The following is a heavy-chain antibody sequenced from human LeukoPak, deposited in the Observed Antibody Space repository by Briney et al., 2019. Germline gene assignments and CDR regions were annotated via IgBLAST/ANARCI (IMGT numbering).Heavy chain of an antibody. CDR1: GYSFTSYW. D-gene: IGHD1-26*01. V-gene: IGHV5-51*01. Sequence: GESLKISCKGSGYSFTSYWIGWVRQMPGKGLEWMGIIYPGDSDTRYSPSFQGQVTISADKSISTAYLQWSSLKASDTAMYYCARLGDSGSYPGYYYGMDVWGQGTTVTVSS. CDR3: ARLGDSGSYPGYYYGMDV. CDR2: IYPGDSDT. J-gene: IGHJ6*02.